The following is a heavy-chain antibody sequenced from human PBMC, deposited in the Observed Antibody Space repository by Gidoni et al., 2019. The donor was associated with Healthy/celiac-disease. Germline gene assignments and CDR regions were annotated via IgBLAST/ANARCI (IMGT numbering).Heavy chain of an antibody. CDR1: GYSISSGYY. Sequence: QVPLQESGPGLVKPSATLSLTCTVSGYSISSGYYWGWIRHPPGKGLEWIGSIYHSGSTYYNPSLKRRVTISVDTSKNQFSLKLSSVTAADTAVYYCARRGGIAVAGRSYFDYWGQGTLVTVSS. D-gene: IGHD6-19*01. J-gene: IGHJ4*02. CDR3: ARRGGIAVAGRSYFDY. V-gene: IGHV4-38-2*02. CDR2: IYHSGST.